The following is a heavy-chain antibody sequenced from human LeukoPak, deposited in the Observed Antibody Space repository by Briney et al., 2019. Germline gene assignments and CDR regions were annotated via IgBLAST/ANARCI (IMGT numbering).Heavy chain of an antibody. D-gene: IGHD3-9*01. Sequence: GGSLRLSCAASGFTFSSYSMNWVRQAPGKGLEWVSSISSGSTYIYYADSMKGRFTISRDNAKKSLYLQMNSLRSDDTAVYYCARGQSYDILTGYREDAFDIWGQGTMVTVSS. CDR3: ARGQSYDILTGYREDAFDI. CDR1: GFTFSSYS. J-gene: IGHJ3*02. CDR2: ISSGSTYI. V-gene: IGHV3-21*04.